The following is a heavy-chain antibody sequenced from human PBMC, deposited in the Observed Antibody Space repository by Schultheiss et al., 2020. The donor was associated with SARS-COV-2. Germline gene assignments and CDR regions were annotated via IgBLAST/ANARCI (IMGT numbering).Heavy chain of an antibody. CDR3: ARYCGGDCYSHYYYGMDV. CDR2: ISYDGSNK. CDR1: GFTFSSYG. J-gene: IGHJ6*02. Sequence: GGSLRLSCAASGFTFSSYGMHWVRQAPGKGLEWVAVISYDGSNKYYADSVKGRFTISRDNSKNTLYLQMNSLRAEDTAVYYCARYCGGDCYSHYYYGMDVWGQGTTVTVSS. D-gene: IGHD2-21*01. V-gene: IGHV3-30*03.